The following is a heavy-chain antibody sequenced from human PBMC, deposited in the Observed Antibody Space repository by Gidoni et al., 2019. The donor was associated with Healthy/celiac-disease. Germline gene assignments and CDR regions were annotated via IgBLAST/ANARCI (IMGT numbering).Heavy chain of an antibody. D-gene: IGHD3-22*01. CDR2: ISSSSSYT. CDR3: ATGLSSGYSGDAFDI. J-gene: IGHJ3*02. CDR1: GFPFSDYY. Sequence: QVQLVESGGGLVKPGGSLSLSCAASGFPFSDYYMSWIRQAPGKGLEWVSYISSSSSYTNYADAVKGRFTISRDNAKNSLYLQRNSLRAEDTAVYYCATGLSSGYSGDAFDIWGQGTMVTVSS. V-gene: IGHV3-11*06.